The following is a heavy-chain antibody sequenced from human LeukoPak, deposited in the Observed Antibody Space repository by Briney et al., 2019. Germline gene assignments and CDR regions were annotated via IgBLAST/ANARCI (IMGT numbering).Heavy chain of an antibody. Sequence: GESLKISCEGSGYTFTSYWIDWGRQMPGGGLEWMGIIYPGGSDTRYSPSFQGQVTISADRSITTAYLQWSSLKASDTAMYYCARGINLGGFDYWGQGTLVTVSS. D-gene: IGHD2/OR15-2a*01. V-gene: IGHV5-51*01. CDR3: ARGINLGGFDY. CDR2: IYPGGSDT. J-gene: IGHJ4*02. CDR1: GYTFTSYW.